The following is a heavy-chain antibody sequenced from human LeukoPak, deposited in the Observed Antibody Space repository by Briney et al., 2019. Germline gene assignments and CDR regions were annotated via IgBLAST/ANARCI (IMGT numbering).Heavy chain of an antibody. D-gene: IGHD6-13*01. Sequence: SETLSLTCTVSGGSISRSSDFWGWIRQTPGKGPEWIGCIYYGGSTYYNPSLKSRVTISVDTSTNQFSLKLSSVTAADTAVYYCARCSIAAAGRFDPWGQGTLVSVSS. J-gene: IGHJ5*02. V-gene: IGHV4-39*01. CDR3: ARCSIAAAGRFDP. CDR1: GGSISRSSDF. CDR2: IYYGGST.